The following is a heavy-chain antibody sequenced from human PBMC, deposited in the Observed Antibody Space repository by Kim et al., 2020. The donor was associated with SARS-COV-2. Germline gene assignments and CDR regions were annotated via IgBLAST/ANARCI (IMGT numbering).Heavy chain of an antibody. V-gene: IGHV4-31*03. J-gene: IGHJ6*02. CDR1: GGSISSGGYY. Sequence: SETLSLTCTVSGGSISSGGYYWSWIRQHPGKGLEWIGYIYYSGSTYYIPSLKSRVTISVDTSKNQFSLKLSSVTAADTAVYYCARDPLKYCSITSFCYYYGMDVWGQGTTVTVSS. CDR3: ARDPLKYCSITSFCYYYGMDV. D-gene: IGHD2-2*01. CDR2: IYYSGST.